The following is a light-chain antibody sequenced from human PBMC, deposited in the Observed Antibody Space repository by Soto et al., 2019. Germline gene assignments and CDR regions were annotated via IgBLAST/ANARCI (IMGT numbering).Light chain of an antibody. V-gene: IGKV3-15*01. J-gene: IGKJ4*01. CDR2: HTS. Sequence: EIEMTQSPATLSLSPGERATLSCRASQNINTNLAWYRQSPGRAPRLFIYHTSTRATGIPDRFSGSGSGTEFTLTISSLQSEDFALYYCQQYTVWPFTFGGGTRVEIK. CDR1: QNINTN. CDR3: QQYTVWPFT.